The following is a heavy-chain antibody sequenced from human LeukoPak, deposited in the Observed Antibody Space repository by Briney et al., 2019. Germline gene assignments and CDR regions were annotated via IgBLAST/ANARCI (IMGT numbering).Heavy chain of an antibody. CDR3: ARAYTTSPGSCFQH. Sequence: GTSLRLSCAASGFTFSSYSMHWVRQAPGKGLEWVTVISYDGSHKFYADSVRGRFTISRDNSKNTLYLHMNSLTTGDTAVYYCARAYTTSPGSCFQHWGQGTLVTVSS. V-gene: IGHV3-30*04. J-gene: IGHJ1*01. D-gene: IGHD6-6*01. CDR2: ISYDGSHK. CDR1: GFTFSSYS.